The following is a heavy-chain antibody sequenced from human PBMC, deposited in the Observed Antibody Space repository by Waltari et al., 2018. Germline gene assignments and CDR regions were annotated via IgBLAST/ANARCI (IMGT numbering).Heavy chain of an antibody. D-gene: IGHD3-3*01. J-gene: IGHJ4*02. CDR2: IYHSGST. V-gene: IGHV4-30-2*01. CDR3: ARGEGIIWSGYYFDY. CDR1: GGSISSGGYS. Sequence: QLQLQESGSGLVKPSQTLSLTCAVSGGSISSGGYSWGWIRQPPGKGLEWIGYIYHSGSTYYNPSLKSRVTISVDRSKNQFSLKLSSVTAADTAVYYCARGEGIIWSGYYFDYWGQGTLVTVSS.